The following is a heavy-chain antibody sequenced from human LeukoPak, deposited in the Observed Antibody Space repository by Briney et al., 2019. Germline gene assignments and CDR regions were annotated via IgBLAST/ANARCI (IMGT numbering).Heavy chain of an antibody. CDR3: ARKDSYYFDY. V-gene: IGHV4-34*01. Sequence: PSETLSLTCAVYGGSFSGYYWSWIRQPPGKGLEWIGEINHSGSTNYNPSLKSRVTISVDTSKKQFSLKLSSVTAADTAVYYCARKDSYYFDYWGQGTLVTVSS. D-gene: IGHD2-15*01. CDR1: GGSFSGYY. J-gene: IGHJ4*02. CDR2: INHSGST.